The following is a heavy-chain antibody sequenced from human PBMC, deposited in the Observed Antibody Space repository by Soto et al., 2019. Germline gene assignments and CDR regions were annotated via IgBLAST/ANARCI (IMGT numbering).Heavy chain of an antibody. Sequence: SETLSLTCTVSGGSISSGGYYWSWIRQHPGKGLEWIGYIYYSGSTYYNPSLKSRVTISVDTSKNQFSLKLSSVTAADTAVYYCARERIANPFHDYWGQGTLVTVSS. J-gene: IGHJ4*02. V-gene: IGHV4-31*03. CDR3: ARERIANPFHDY. CDR2: IYYSGST. D-gene: IGHD6-13*01. CDR1: GGSISSGGYY.